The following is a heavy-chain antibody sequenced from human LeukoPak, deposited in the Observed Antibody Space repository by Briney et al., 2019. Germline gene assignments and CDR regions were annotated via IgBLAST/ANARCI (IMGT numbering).Heavy chain of an antibody. CDR1: GFTFTTYS. CDR3: ARHVVAVGFDY. D-gene: IGHD3-22*01. V-gene: IGHV3-21*01. CDR2: ISSGSSAI. Sequence: PGGSLRLSCEASGFTFTTYSMTWVRQAPGKGLEWVSIISSGSSAIFSADALKGRFTISRDDAKNLLYLDMNSLRAEDTAVYYCARHVVAVGFDYWGLGTLVTVSS. J-gene: IGHJ4*02.